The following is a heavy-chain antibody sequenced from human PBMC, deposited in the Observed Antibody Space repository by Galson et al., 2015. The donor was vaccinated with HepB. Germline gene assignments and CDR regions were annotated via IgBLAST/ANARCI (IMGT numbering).Heavy chain of an antibody. CDR1: GFSLSAYN. J-gene: IGHJ4*02. Sequence: SLRLSCAASGFSLSAYNMNWVRQAPGKGLEWVSSISGSTYIYYKDSVQGRFTISRDTAENSVYLQMNSLRVEDTAVYYCARGSGSYDVLTGYSSYFDLWGPGTLVTVSS. V-gene: IGHV3-69-1*01. D-gene: IGHD3-9*01. CDR3: ARGSGSYDVLTGYSSYFDL. CDR2: ISGSTYI.